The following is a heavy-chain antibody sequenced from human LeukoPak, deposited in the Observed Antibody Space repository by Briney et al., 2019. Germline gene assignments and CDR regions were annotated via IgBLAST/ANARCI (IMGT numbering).Heavy chain of an antibody. Sequence: GGSLTLSCAASGLIFTNAWMNWVRQAPGKGLEWVGRIKSKTDGGTTDYAAPVKGRFTVSRDDSKKMLYLQMNSLKTEDTGVYYCTSSSSDWGQGTLVTVSS. CDR3: TSSSSD. J-gene: IGHJ4*02. CDR1: GLIFTNAW. D-gene: IGHD6-19*01. V-gene: IGHV3-15*01. CDR2: IKSKTDGGTT.